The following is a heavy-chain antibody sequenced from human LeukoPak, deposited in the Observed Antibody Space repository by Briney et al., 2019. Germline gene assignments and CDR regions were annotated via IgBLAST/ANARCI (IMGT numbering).Heavy chain of an antibody. CDR2: INSDGSST. D-gene: IGHD4-23*01. Sequence: QPGGSLRLSCAASGFTFRSYWMHWVRQAPGKGLAWVSHINSDGSSTTYADSVKGRFTISRDNAKNTLYLQMNTLRVEDTAVYYCANYGGNSPFWGQGTLVTVSS. CDR1: GFTFRSYW. J-gene: IGHJ4*02. V-gene: IGHV3-74*01. CDR3: ANYGGNSPF.